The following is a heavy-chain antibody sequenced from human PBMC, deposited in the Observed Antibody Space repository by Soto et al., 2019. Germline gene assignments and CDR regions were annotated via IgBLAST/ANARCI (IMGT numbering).Heavy chain of an antibody. D-gene: IGHD3-3*01. Sequence: QVKLVESGGGVVQPGRSLRLSCAVSGFTFSSYGMHWVRQAPGKGLEWVALIWYDGSSKFYVDSVKGRFTISRDNSKNTLSREMSSLRAEDTAMYYCAKPSYDFWSGYYHPFDGWGQGTLVTVSS. CDR3: AKPSYDFWSGYYHPFDG. CDR2: IWYDGSSK. CDR1: GFTFSSYG. V-gene: IGHV3-33*06. J-gene: IGHJ4*02.